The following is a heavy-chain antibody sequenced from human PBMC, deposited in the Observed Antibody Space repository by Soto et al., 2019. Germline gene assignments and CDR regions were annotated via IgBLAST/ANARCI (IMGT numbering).Heavy chain of an antibody. J-gene: IGHJ4*02. D-gene: IGHD6-19*01. CDR3: ARAGGLGAVAADY. V-gene: IGHV4-30-2*01. CDR1: GGSISSGGYS. Sequence: QLQLQESGSGLVKPSQTLSLTCAVSGGSISSGGYSWSWIRQPPGKGLEWIGYIYHSGSTYYNPSPKSRVTITVDRSKNQFSRKLSSVTAADTAVYYCARAGGLGAVAADYWGQGTLVTVSS. CDR2: IYHSGST.